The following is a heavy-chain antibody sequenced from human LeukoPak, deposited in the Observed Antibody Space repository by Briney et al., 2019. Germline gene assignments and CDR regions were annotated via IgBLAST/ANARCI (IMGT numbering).Heavy chain of an antibody. V-gene: IGHV4-59*01. J-gene: IGHJ4*02. CDR1: GGSISSYY. CDR3: ARVGQRHDDS. D-gene: IGHD6-25*01. CDR2: IHATGST. Sequence: PSETLSLTCIVSGGSISSYYWSWIRQPPGKGLEWIAYIHATGSTNYNPSLKSRVTISIDTSKNQFSLKLSSVTAADTAVYYCARVGQRHDDSWGQGTLVTVSS.